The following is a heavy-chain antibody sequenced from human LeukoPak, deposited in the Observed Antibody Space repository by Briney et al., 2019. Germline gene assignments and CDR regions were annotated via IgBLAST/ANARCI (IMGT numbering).Heavy chain of an antibody. CDR3: AKEILWFGELLEMGFDY. CDR1: GFTFSSYW. CDR2: IKQDGSEK. D-gene: IGHD3-10*01. J-gene: IGHJ4*02. V-gene: IGHV3-7*01. Sequence: GGSLRLSCAASGFTFSSYWMSWVRQAPGKGLEWVANIKQDGSEKYYVEPVKGRFTISRDNAKKSLYLQMNSLRAEDTAVYYCAKEILWFGELLEMGFDYWGQGTLVTVSS.